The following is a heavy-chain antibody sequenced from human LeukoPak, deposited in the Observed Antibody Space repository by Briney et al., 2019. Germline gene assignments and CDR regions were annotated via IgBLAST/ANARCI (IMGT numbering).Heavy chain of an antibody. Sequence: PGGSLRLSCAASGFTFSSYSMNWVRQAPGKGLEWVSSISSSSSYIYYADSVKGRFTISRDNAKNSLYLQMNSLRAEDTAVYYCAKEHVDQSLFSDIWGQGTGVSVSS. CDR3: AKEHVDQSLFSDI. J-gene: IGHJ3*02. CDR1: GFTFSSYS. D-gene: IGHD3-3*02. V-gene: IGHV3-21*01. CDR2: ISSSSSYI.